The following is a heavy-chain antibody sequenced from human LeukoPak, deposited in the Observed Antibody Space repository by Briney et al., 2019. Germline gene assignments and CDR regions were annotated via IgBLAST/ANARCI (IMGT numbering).Heavy chain of an antibody. CDR3: ARGIPLSRFDN. CDR2: IYSSGST. CDR1: GGSFSSGGYY. D-gene: IGHD5-18*01. J-gene: IGHJ4*02. V-gene: IGHV4-31*03. Sequence: SQTLSLTCTVSGGSFSSGGYYWGWIRQHPGKGLEWIGYIYSSGSTYYNPALKSRVTISLDTSKNQFSLKLSSVTAADTAVYYCARGIPLSRFDNWGQGTLVTVSS.